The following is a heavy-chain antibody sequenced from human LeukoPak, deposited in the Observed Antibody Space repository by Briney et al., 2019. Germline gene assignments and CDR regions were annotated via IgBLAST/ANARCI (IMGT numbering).Heavy chain of an antibody. J-gene: IGHJ3*02. V-gene: IGHV4-59*01. CDR3: ARFGLGKHIEVAGIPFDI. Sequence: SETLSLTCTVSGGSISSSYWSWIRQPPGKGLEWIGYIYYSGSPNYNPSLKSRVTISVDTSKNQFSLKLTSVTAADTAVYYCARFGLGKHIEVAGIPFDIWGQGTMVTVSS. CDR2: IYYSGSP. CDR1: GGSISSSY. D-gene: IGHD6-19*01.